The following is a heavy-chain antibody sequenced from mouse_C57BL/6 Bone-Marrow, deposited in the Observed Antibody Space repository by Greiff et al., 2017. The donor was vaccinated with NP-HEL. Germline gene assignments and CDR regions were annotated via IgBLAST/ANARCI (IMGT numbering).Heavy chain of an antibody. D-gene: IGHD2-1*01. Sequence: EVQLVESGGGLVKPGGSLKLSCAASGFTFSSYAMSWVRQTPEKRLEWVATISDGGSYTYYPDNVKGRFTISRDNAKNNLYLQMSHLKSEVTAMYYCARDGNWAYWGQGTLVTVSA. CDR3: ARDGNWAY. CDR2: ISDGGSYT. J-gene: IGHJ3*01. CDR1: GFTFSSYA. V-gene: IGHV5-4*01.